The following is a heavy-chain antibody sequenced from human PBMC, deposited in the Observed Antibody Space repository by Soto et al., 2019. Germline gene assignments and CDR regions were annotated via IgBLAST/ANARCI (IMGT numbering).Heavy chain of an antibody. J-gene: IGHJ6*03. CDR2: FFHTGGT. Sequence: SETLSLTCPVSGGFILSGSYYWGWTRPPPGKGLEWIGSFFHTGGTFYNPSLNSRVTISVDTSKNQFSLRLTSVTAADTAVYFCGASTTGGLYYYMDVWGKGATVTVSS. CDR1: GGFILSGSYY. V-gene: IGHV4-39*01. D-gene: IGHD1-1*01. CDR3: GASTTGGLYYYMDV.